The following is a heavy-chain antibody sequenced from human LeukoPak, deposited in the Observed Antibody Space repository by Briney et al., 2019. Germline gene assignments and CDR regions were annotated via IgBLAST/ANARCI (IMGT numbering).Heavy chain of an antibody. CDR2: INSGGSST. Sequence: GGSLRLSCAASGFTFSSYWMHWVRQAPGKGLVWVSRINSGGSSTSYADSVKGRFPISRDNAKNTLYLQMNSLRAEDTAVYYCARDDYGDYPPGDYWGQGTLVTVSS. CDR3: ARDDYGDYPPGDY. J-gene: IGHJ4*02. V-gene: IGHV3-74*01. CDR1: GFTFSSYW. D-gene: IGHD4-17*01.